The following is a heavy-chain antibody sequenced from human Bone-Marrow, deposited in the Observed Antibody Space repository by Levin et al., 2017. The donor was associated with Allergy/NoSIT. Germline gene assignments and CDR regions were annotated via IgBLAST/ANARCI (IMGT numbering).Heavy chain of an antibody. CDR1: GFKFSKFG. CDR2: ISYDGSNR. D-gene: IGHD1-26*01. V-gene: IGHV3-30*18. CDR3: AKDILGIVGAFDI. J-gene: IGHJ3*02. Sequence: PGGSLRLSCAASGFKFSKFGMHWVRQAPGEGLEWVAAISYDGSNRYDADSVRGRSTISRDNSKNTLYLEINSLRAEDTAVYYCAKDILGIVGAFDIWGQGTMVTVSS.